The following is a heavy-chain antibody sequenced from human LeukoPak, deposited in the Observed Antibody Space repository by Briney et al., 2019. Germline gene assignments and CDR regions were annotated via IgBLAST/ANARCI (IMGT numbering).Heavy chain of an antibody. CDR1: GGSISSGDYH. Sequence: SETLSLTCTVSGGSISSGDYHWSWSRQPPGKGLEWIGYTHYSGTTYYSPSLKSRVTISVDTSKNQFSLKLTSVTAADTAVYYCGTSRDGWFDPWGQGTLVTVSS. V-gene: IGHV4-30-4*01. CDR2: THYSGTT. CDR3: GTSRDGWFDP. J-gene: IGHJ5*02.